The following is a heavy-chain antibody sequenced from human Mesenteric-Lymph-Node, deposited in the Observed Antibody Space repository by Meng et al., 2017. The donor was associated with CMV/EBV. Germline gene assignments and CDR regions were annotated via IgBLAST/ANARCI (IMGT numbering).Heavy chain of an antibody. CDR1: GGSISSSSYY. CDR2: IYYSGST. V-gene: IGHV4-39*01. CDR3: ASHEVGATFDY. D-gene: IGHD1-26*01. Sequence: SETLSLTCTVSGGSISSSSYYWGWIRQPPGKGLEWIGNIYYSGSTYYNPSLKSRVTISVDTSNNQFSLKLSSVTAADTAVYYCASHEVGATFDYWGQGTLVTVLL. J-gene: IGHJ4*02.